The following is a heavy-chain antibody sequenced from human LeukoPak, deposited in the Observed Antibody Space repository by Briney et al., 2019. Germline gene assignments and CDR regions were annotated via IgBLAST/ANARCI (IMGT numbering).Heavy chain of an antibody. CDR2: ISGSGGSR. J-gene: IGHJ4*02. Sequence: GGSLRLSCAASGFTFSSYAMSWVRQAPGKGLEWVSAISGSGGSRYYADSVKGRFTISRDNSKNTLYLQMNSLRAEDTAVYYCAKYNWEESSGWYDYWGQGTLVTVSS. D-gene: IGHD6-19*01. CDR1: GFTFSSYA. V-gene: IGHV3-23*01. CDR3: AKYNWEESSGWYDY.